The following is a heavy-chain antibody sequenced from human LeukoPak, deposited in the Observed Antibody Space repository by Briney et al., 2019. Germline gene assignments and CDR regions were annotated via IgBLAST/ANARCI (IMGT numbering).Heavy chain of an antibody. J-gene: IGHJ4*02. Sequence: GGSLRLSCAASGFTFSSHRMNWVRQAPGKGLEWVSSISSSSSYIYYADSVKGRFTISRDNAKNSLYLQMNSLRAEDTAVYYCARGVLRYFDWLSHYWGQGTLVTVSS. CDR3: ARGVLRYFDWLSHY. CDR2: ISSSSSYI. D-gene: IGHD3-9*01. V-gene: IGHV3-21*01. CDR1: GFTFSSHR.